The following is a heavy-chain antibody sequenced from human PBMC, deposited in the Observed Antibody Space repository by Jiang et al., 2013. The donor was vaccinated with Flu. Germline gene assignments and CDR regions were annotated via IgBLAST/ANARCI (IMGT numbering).Heavy chain of an antibody. CDR1: GYTFTSYY. D-gene: IGHD3-22*01. Sequence: GAEVKKPGASVKVSCKASGYTFTSYYMHWVRQAPGQGLEWMGIINPSGGSTSYAQKFQGRVTMTRDTSTSTAYMELSSLRSEDTAVYYCARDPPEYDSSGYYYSYYFDYWGQGTLVTVSS. J-gene: IGHJ4*02. V-gene: IGHV1-46*01. CDR2: INPSGGST. CDR3: ARDPPEYDSSGYYYSYYFDY.